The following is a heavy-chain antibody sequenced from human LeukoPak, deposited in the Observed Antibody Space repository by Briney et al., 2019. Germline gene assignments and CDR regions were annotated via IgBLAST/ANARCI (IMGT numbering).Heavy chain of an antibody. J-gene: IGHJ4*02. V-gene: IGHV3-30*02. CDR1: GFTFSSYG. D-gene: IGHD3-22*01. CDR3: VSMIVVA. Sequence: GGSLRLSCAASGFTFSSYGMHWVRQAPGKGLEWVAFIRYDGSNKYYADSVKGQFTISRDNSKNTLYLQMSSLRAEDTAVYYCVSMIVVAWGQGTLVTVSS. CDR2: IRYDGSNK.